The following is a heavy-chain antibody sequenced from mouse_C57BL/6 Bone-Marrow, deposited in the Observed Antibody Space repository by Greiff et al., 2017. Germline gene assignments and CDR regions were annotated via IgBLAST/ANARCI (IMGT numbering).Heavy chain of an antibody. CDR2: INPGNGGT. Sequence: QVQLKQSGTELVKPGASVKLSCKASGYTFTSYWMRWVKQRPGQGLEWIGNINPGNGGTNYNEKFKSKATLTADKSSSTAYMQLSSLTSEDSAVYYCAIATRWYFDVWGAGTTFTVSS. D-gene: IGHD1-1*01. V-gene: IGHV1-53*01. CDR3: AIATRWYFDV. J-gene: IGHJ1*01. CDR1: GYTFTSYW.